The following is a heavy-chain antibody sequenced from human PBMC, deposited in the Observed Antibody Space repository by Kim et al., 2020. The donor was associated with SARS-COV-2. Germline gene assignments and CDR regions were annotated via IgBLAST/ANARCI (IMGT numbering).Heavy chain of an antibody. Sequence: GGSLRLSCTASGFTFRKVWLSWVRQAPGQGLEWVGRIRSKADGGAADHTAPVKGRFIISRDDSKDTIYLQMDGLTAEDTGIYYCTTDYERIGGLCDGETCCSASLGGQGTLVSVSA. J-gene: IGHJ4*02. CDR2: IRSKADGGAA. CDR3: TTDYERIGGLCDGETCCSASL. D-gene: IGHD2-21*01. V-gene: IGHV3-15*01. CDR1: GFTFRKVW.